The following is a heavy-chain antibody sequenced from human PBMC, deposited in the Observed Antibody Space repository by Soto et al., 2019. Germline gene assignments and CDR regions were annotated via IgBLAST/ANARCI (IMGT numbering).Heavy chain of an antibody. J-gene: IGHJ4*02. CDR3: ARVLAAAGSAGVDY. D-gene: IGHD6-13*01. V-gene: IGHV3-13*01. CDR2: IGTAGDT. CDR1: GFTFSSYD. Sequence: EVQLVESGGGLVQPGGSLRLSCAASGFTFSSYDMHWVRQATGKGLEWVSAIGTAGDTYYPGSVKGRFTISRENAKNSLYLQMNSLRAGDTAVYYCARVLAAAGSAGVDYWGQGTLVTVSS.